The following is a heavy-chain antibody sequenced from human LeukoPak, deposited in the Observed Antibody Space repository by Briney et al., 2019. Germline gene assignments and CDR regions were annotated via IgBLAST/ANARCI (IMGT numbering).Heavy chain of an antibody. D-gene: IGHD6-19*01. J-gene: IGHJ4*02. CDR1: GFTFSSYA. Sequence: PGGSLRLSCAASGFTFSSYAMSWVRQAPGKGLEWVSAISGSGGSTYYADSVKGRFTFSRDNSKNTLYLQMNSLRAEDTAVYYCATATGYSSGWYGVHFDYWGQGTLVTVSS. V-gene: IGHV3-23*01. CDR2: ISGSGGST. CDR3: ATATGYSSGWYGVHFDY.